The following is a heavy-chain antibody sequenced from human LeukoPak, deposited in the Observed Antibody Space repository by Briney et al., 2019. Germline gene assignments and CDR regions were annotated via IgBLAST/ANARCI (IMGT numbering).Heavy chain of an antibody. D-gene: IGHD4-17*01. CDR2: INHSGST. CDR1: GGSFSGYY. J-gene: IGHJ4*02. CDR3: ARLNDYGDPFDY. Sequence: PSETLSLTCAVYGGSFSGYYWSWIRQPPGKGLEWIGEINHSGSTNYNPSLKSRVTISVDTSKNQFSLKLSSVTAADTAVYYCARLNDYGDPFDYWGQGTLVTVSS. V-gene: IGHV4-34*01.